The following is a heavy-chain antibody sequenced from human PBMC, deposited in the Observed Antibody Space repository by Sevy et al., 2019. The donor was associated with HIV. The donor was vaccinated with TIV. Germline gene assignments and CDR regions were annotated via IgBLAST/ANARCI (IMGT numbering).Heavy chain of an antibody. V-gene: IGHV3-23*01. CDR2: ISGRGGTT. Sequence: GGSLRLSCAASGFTFSTYAMSWVRQAPAKGLEWVSGISGRGGTTYYADSVRGRFTIARDNSKNTLYLQMNSLRAEDTAVYYCAKTPYRFDCWGQGTLVTVSS. J-gene: IGHJ4*02. CDR1: GFTFSTYA. CDR3: AKTPYRFDC.